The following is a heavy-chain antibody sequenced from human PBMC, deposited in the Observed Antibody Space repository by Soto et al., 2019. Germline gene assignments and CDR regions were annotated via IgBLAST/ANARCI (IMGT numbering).Heavy chain of an antibody. CDR2: INHSGST. CDR1: GGSFSGYY. D-gene: IGHD6-25*01. Sequence: PSETLSLTCAVYGGSFSGYYWSWIRQPPGKGLEWIGEINHSGSTNYNPSLKSRVTISVDTSKNQFSLKGTSVTAADTAVYYCARGEAAAASHYYYYYMDVWGKGTPVTVSS. J-gene: IGHJ6*03. V-gene: IGHV4-34*01. CDR3: ARGEAAAASHYYYYYMDV.